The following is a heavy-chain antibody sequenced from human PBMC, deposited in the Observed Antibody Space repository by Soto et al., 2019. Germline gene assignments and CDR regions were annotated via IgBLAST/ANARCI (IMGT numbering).Heavy chain of an antibody. CDR3: VKDLGYSLFAMGGGMDV. Sequence: EVQLLESGGGFVQPGGSMRLSCVASGFTFNNYAMNWVRQAPGKGPEWVSVMSGSGGSTFYADSVRGRFTTSRDTHKHKVYLQMDRLRVEDTAIYYCVKDLGYSLFAMGGGMDVWGRGTTVTVSS. CDR2: MSGSGGST. CDR1: GFTFNNYA. V-gene: IGHV3-23*01. J-gene: IGHJ6*02. D-gene: IGHD3-3*02.